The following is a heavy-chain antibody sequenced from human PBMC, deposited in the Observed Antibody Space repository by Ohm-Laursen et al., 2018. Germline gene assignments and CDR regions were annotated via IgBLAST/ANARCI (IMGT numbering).Heavy chain of an antibody. CDR3: ARLPDHSGWPFDY. CDR2: IHYDGRT. V-gene: IGHV4-59*12. CDR1: DAAFRRDY. D-gene: IGHD6-19*01. Sequence: GTLSLTCIVSDAAFRRDYWTWIRQFPRREMEWIGYIHYDGRTVYNPSLRSRLTMSIDTSKKQFSLRLTSATAADTAIYYCARLPDHSGWPFDYWGQGTLVTVSS. J-gene: IGHJ4*02.